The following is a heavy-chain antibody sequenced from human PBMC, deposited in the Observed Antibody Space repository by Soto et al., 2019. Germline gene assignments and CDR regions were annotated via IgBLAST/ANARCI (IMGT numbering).Heavy chain of an antibody. D-gene: IGHD3-10*01. CDR1: GGSFSGYY. V-gene: IGHV4-34*01. J-gene: IGHJ6*02. Sequence: SETLSLTCAVYGGSFSGYYWSWIRQPPGKGLEWIGEINHRGSTNYNPSLKSRVTISVDTSKNQFSLKLSSVTAADTAVYYCARSDGSGSYHYHYYYYGMDVWGQGTTVTVSS. CDR2: INHRGST. CDR3: ARSDGSGSYHYHYYYYGMDV.